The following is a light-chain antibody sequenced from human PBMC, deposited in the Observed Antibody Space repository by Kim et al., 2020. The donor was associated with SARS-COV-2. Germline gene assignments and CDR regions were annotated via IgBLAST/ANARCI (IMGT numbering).Light chain of an antibody. CDR2: DVI. Sequence: GQSIPTSCTGTSSDVGGYNYVSWYQQHPGKAPKLMIYDVIDRPSGVSDRFSGSKSGNTASLTISGLQAEDEADYYCCSYTSSNTRVFGTGTKVTVL. J-gene: IGLJ1*01. V-gene: IGLV2-14*03. CDR3: CSYTSSNTRV. CDR1: SSDVGGYNY.